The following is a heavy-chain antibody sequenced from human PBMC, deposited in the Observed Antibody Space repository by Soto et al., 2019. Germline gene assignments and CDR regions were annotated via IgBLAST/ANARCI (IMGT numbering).Heavy chain of an antibody. Sequence: SLKISCEGSGCTFVNYWVGWVRQMPGKGLEWMGIIYPGDSDTRYSPSFQGQVTISADKSINAAYLQWNSLKASDTAVYFCARSEYSTSSGLDFWGQGTLVT. CDR3: ARSEYSTSSGLDF. CDR2: IYPGDSDT. CDR1: GCTFVNYW. V-gene: IGHV5-51*01. D-gene: IGHD6-6*01. J-gene: IGHJ4*02.